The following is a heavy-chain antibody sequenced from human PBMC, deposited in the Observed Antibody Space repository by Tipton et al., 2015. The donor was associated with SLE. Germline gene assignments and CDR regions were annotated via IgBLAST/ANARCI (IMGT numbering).Heavy chain of an antibody. J-gene: IGHJ4*02. CDR1: GFTFSSYA. CDR2: ISGSGGST. Sequence: SLRLSCAASGFTFSSYAMSWVRQAPGKGLEWVSAISGSGGSTYYADSVKGRFTISRDNSKNTLYLQMNSLRAEDTAVYYCARGGGGYNCLDYWGQGTLVTVSS. CDR3: ARGGGGYNCLDY. V-gene: IGHV3-23*01. D-gene: IGHD5-24*01.